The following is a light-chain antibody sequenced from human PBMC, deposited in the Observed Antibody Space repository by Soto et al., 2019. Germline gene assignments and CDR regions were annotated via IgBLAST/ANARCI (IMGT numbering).Light chain of an antibody. CDR1: QSVSSSY. Sequence: EIVLTQSPGTLSLSPGERATLSCRASQSVSSSYLAWYQQKSGQAPRLLIYGASNRATGIPDRFSGSGSGTDFTLTISRLEPEDFAVYYCQQYSSLWTFGQGTKVDIK. J-gene: IGKJ1*01. CDR3: QQYSSLWT. CDR2: GAS. V-gene: IGKV3-20*01.